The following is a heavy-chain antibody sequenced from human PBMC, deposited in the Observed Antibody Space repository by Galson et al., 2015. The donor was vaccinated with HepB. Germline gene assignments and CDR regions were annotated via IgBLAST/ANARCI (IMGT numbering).Heavy chain of an antibody. Sequence: SLRLSCAASGFTFSSYAMSWVRQAPGKGLKWVSAISGSGGSTYYADSVKGRFTISRDNSKNTLYLQMNSLRAEDTAVYYCAKDGVSVIAFVIDYWGQGTLVTVSS. J-gene: IGHJ4*02. CDR2: ISGSGGST. D-gene: IGHD3-22*01. CDR1: GFTFSSYA. CDR3: AKDGVSVIAFVIDY. V-gene: IGHV3-23*01.